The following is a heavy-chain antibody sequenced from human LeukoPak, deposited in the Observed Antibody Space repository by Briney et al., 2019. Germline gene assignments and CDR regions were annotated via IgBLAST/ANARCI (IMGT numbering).Heavy chain of an antibody. V-gene: IGHV4-34*01. CDR3: ASVSRGFGESSKYYSYYYMDV. CDR1: GGSFSGYY. CDR2: IYYSGTT. Sequence: SETLSLTCAVYGGSFSGYYWSWIRQPPGKGLEWIGNIYYSGTTFYNPSLKSRLTISVDTSKNHFSLRLSAVTAADTAIYYCASVSRGFGESSKYYSYYYMDVWGNGTTVTFSS. J-gene: IGHJ6*03. D-gene: IGHD3-10*01.